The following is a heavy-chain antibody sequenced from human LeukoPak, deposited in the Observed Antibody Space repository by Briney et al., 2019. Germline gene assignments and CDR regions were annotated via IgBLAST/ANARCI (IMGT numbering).Heavy chain of an antibody. D-gene: IGHD3-10*01. J-gene: IGHJ6*02. CDR2: IYSGGST. CDR1: GFTVSSNY. CDR3: AKDLYGSGSYLYYYYYGMDV. Sequence: GGSLRLSCAASGFTVSSNYMSWVRQAPGKGLEWVSVIYSGGSTYYADSVKGRFTISRDNSKNTLYLQMNSLRAEDTAVYYCAKDLYGSGSYLYYYYYGMDVWGQGTTVTVSS. V-gene: IGHV3-53*05.